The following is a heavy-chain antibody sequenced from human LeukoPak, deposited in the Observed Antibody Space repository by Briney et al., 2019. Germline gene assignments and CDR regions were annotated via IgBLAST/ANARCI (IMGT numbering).Heavy chain of an antibody. V-gene: IGHV4-31*03. Sequence: SETLSLTCTVSGGSISSGGYYWSWIRQHPGKGLEWIGYIYYSGSTYYNPSLKSRVTISVDTSKNQFSLKLSSVTAADTAVYYCARDRGYYGSGSSNWFDPWGQGTLVTVSP. D-gene: IGHD3-10*01. J-gene: IGHJ5*02. CDR2: IYYSGST. CDR3: ARDRGYYGSGSSNWFDP. CDR1: GGSISSGGYY.